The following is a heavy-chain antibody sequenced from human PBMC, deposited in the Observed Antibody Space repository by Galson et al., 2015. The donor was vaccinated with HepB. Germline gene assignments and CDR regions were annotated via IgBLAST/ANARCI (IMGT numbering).Heavy chain of an antibody. V-gene: IGHV3-23*01. J-gene: IGHJ2*01. Sequence: SLRLSCAASGFTFSSYAMSWVRQAPGKGLEWVSTISDSDDSTYYADSVKGRFTISRDNSKNTLFLQMNSLRAEDTAVYFCAKGDCSSTSCYTPALTGYFELWGRGTLVTVSS. CDR2: ISDSDDST. CDR1: GFTFSSYA. CDR3: AKGDCSSTSCYTPALTGYFEL. D-gene: IGHD2-2*02.